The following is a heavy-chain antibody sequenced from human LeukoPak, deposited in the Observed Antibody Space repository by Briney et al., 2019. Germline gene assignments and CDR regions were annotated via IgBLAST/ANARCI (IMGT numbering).Heavy chain of an antibody. CDR3: AREWKWLQPYFDY. D-gene: IGHD5-12*01. V-gene: IGHV1-69*05. CDR1: GGTFGNDA. Sequence: SVKVPCKASGGTFGNDAIGWVRQAPGQGLEWVGRIIPMFGTTNYAQKFQDRVTFTTDESTSTAYMELSSLRSEDTAVYYCAREWKWLQPYFDYWGQGTLVTVSS. CDR2: IIPMFGTT. J-gene: IGHJ4*02.